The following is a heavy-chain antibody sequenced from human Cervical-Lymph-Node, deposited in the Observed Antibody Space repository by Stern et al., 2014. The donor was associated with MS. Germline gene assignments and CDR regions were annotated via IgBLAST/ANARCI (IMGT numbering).Heavy chain of an antibody. V-gene: IGHV3-21*01. CDR1: GFNFGTYS. CDR3: ASTSGWFDS. J-gene: IGHJ5*01. CDR2: ISSSSSNI. Sequence: VQLVESGGGLVKPGGSLTLSCAASGFNFGTYSMNWVRQAPGKGLELVSFISSSSSNIKYADAMKGRFPISRDNAKNSLFLQMSSLRVEDTAVYYCASTSGWFDSWGQGIQVTVSS.